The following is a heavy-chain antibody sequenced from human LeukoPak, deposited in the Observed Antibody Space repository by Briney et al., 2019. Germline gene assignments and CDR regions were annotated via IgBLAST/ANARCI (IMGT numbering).Heavy chain of an antibody. CDR2: FDPEDGET. D-gene: IGHD3-9*01. CDR3: ATSHRAFILTGYYYYFDY. J-gene: IGHJ4*02. Sequence: ASVNVSCKVSGYTLTELSMHWVRQAPGKGLEWMGGFDPEDGETIYAQKFQGRVTMTEDTSTDTAYMELSSLRSEDTAVYYCATSHRAFILTGYYYYFDYWGQGTLVTVSS. CDR1: GYTLTELS. V-gene: IGHV1-24*01.